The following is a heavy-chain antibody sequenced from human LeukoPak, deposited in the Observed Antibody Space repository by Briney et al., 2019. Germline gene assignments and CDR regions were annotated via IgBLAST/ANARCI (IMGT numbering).Heavy chain of an antibody. CDR2: IYYSGRT. Sequence: SETLSLTCTVSGGSISSSSYFWGWVRQPPGKGLEWIGSIYYSGRTYDNPSLKSRVSMSIETSKYQFSLKLTSVTAADTAVYYCAREGALGSSGWAPFDSWGQGTLVTVSS. CDR1: GGSISSSSYF. CDR3: AREGALGSSGWAPFDS. D-gene: IGHD6-19*01. J-gene: IGHJ4*02. V-gene: IGHV4-39*07.